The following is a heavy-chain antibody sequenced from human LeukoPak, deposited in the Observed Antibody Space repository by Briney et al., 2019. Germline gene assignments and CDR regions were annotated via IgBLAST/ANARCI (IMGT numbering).Heavy chain of an antibody. V-gene: IGHV3-64D*09. Sequence: GGSLRLPCSASGFTFSNYPMHWVRKAPAKGLEYVSAINTNGDNTYYADSVKGRFTISRDNSKNTLYLQMSSLRADDTAVYHCVKKRSAGSGSYYDYWGQGTLVTVSS. CDR3: VKKRSAGSGSYYDY. CDR2: INTNGDNT. D-gene: IGHD3-10*01. CDR1: GFTFSNYP. J-gene: IGHJ4*02.